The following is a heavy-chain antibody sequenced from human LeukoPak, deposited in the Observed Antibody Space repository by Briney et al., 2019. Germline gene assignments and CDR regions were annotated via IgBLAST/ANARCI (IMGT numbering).Heavy chain of an antibody. V-gene: IGHV3-15*07. CDR1: GFSFSDAW. J-gene: IGHJ5*02. Sequence: GGSLRLSCAASGFSFSDAWMNWVRQAPGKGLEWVGRIKSKTDGGTTDYAAPVKGRFTISRDDSKNTLYLQMNSLKTEDTAVYYCTTDSTTVVTPADWFDPWGQGTLVTVSS. D-gene: IGHD4-23*01. CDR2: IKSKTDGGTT. CDR3: TTDSTTVVTPADWFDP.